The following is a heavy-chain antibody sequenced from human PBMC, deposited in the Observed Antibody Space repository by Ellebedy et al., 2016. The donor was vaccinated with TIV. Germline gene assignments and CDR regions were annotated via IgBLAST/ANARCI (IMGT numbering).Heavy chain of an antibody. V-gene: IGHV3-23*01. J-gene: IGHJ4*02. CDR2: ISAGSDTT. CDR3: RQGHYADL. CDR1: GFNFNTFF. D-gene: IGHD4-17*01. Sequence: GESLKISXTASGFNFNTFFISWVRQAPGKGLEWVSTISAGSDTTRLADSVKGRFTISRDSSKNSVYLRMNNLRVEDTAVYYCRQGHYADLWGQGTLVTVSS.